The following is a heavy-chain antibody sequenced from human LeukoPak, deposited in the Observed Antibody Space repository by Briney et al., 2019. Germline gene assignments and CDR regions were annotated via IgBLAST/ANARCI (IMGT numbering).Heavy chain of an antibody. V-gene: IGHV3-21*01. Sequence: GGSLRLSCAVSGFTFSSYCMNWVRQAPGKGLEWVSSISSSSSYIYYADSVKGRFTISRDNAKNSLYLQMNSLRAEDTAVYYCAKKDGRSGLGYSGYFDYWGQGTLVTVSS. CDR2: ISSSSSYI. CDR1: GFTFSSYC. CDR3: AKKDGRSGLGYSGYFDY. D-gene: IGHD2-15*01. J-gene: IGHJ4*02.